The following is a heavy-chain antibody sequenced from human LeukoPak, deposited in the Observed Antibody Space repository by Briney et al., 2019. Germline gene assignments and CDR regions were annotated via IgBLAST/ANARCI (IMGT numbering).Heavy chain of an antibody. CDR1: GGSISSYY. J-gene: IGHJ6*02. CDR2: IYYSGST. V-gene: IGHV4-59*01. Sequence: PSETLSLTCTVSGGSISSYYWSWIRQPPGKGLEWIGHIYYSGSTSYNPSLKSRVTISVDTSKNQFSLNLSSVTAADTAMYYCARVRSGSYCYSMDVWGQGTTVTVSS. D-gene: IGHD3-10*01. CDR3: ARVRSGSYCYSMDV.